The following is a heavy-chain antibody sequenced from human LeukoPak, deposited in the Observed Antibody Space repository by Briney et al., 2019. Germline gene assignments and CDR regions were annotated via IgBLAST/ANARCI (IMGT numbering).Heavy chain of an antibody. J-gene: IGHJ4*02. V-gene: IGHV3-48*04. CDR2: ISSSGRTI. Sequence: PGGSLRLSCAASGFTFSSYSMNWVRQAPGKGLEWVSYISSSGRTIYYADSVKGRFTISRNNAKNSLYLQMNSLRAEDTAVYYCASVLGDYYDSSGRPDYWGQGTLVTVSS. CDR3: ASVLGDYYDSSGRPDY. D-gene: IGHD3-22*01. CDR1: GFTFSSYS.